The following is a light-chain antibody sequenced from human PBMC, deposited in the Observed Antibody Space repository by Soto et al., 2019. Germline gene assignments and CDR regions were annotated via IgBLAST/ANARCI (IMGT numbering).Light chain of an antibody. Sequence: QSALTQPASVSGSPGQSITISCTGTSSDVGGYNYVSWYQQHPGKAPKLMIYEVSNRPSGVSNRFSGSKSGNTASLTISGLQAEDEADYYCASYTTDHTFMFGGGTKVTVL. CDR3: ASYTTDHTFM. J-gene: IGLJ3*02. CDR1: SSDVGGYNY. V-gene: IGLV2-14*01. CDR2: EVS.